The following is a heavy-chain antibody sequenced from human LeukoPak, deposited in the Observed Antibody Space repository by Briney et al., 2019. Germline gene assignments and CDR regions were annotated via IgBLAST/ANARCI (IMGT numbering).Heavy chain of an antibody. J-gene: IGHJ3*02. CDR1: GGSISSGGYY. Sequence: PSETLSLTCTVSGGSISSGGYYWSWIRQHPGKGLEWIGYIYYSGSTYYNPSLKSRVTISVDTSKNQFSLKLSSVTAADTAVYYCARDFAYYYDSSGLNAFVIWGQGTMVTVSS. D-gene: IGHD3-22*01. V-gene: IGHV4-31*03. CDR2: IYYSGST. CDR3: ARDFAYYYDSSGLNAFVI.